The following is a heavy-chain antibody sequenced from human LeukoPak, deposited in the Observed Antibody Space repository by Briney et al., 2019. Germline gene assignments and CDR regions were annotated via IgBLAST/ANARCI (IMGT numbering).Heavy chain of an antibody. J-gene: IGHJ4*02. CDR1: AGSVTSGRYD. CDR2: IYYSGST. CDR3: ARGGIVGVSLDY. D-gene: IGHD1-26*01. V-gene: IGHV4-61*01. Sequence: PSETLSLTCTLSAGSVTSGRYDCSRIRQPPGEGLEWNGYIYYSGSTNYKPSLKSRVIISLETSKNQFSLKLSSVTAAATAVYYCARGGIVGVSLDYWGQGTLVTVSS.